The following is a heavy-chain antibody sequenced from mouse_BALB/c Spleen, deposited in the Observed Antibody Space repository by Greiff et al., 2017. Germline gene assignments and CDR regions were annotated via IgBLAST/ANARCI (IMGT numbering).Heavy chain of an antibody. D-gene: IGHD2-14*01. J-gene: IGHJ4*01. Sequence: VQLQQSGPELVRPGVSVKISCKGSGYTFTDYAMHWVKQSHAKSLEWIGVISTYYGNTNYNQKFKGKATMTVDKSSSTAYMELARLTSEDSAIYYCARGDIGNLPMDYWGQGTSVTVSS. CDR3: ARGDIGNLPMDY. CDR2: ISTYYGNT. V-gene: IGHV1-67*01. CDR1: GYTFTDYA.